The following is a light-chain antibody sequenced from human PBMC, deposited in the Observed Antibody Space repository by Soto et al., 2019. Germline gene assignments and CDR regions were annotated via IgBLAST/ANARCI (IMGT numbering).Light chain of an antibody. CDR1: SSNIGSNT. CDR3: ATWDDSLYVFV. V-gene: IGLV1-44*01. CDR2: SNN. Sequence: QSVLTQPPSASGTPGQRVTISCSGSSSNIGSNTVNWYQQLPGTAPKLLIFSNNQRPSGVPDRFSGSNSGTSASLAISGLQSEDEADYYCATWDDSLYVFVFGGETKLTVL. J-gene: IGLJ2*01.